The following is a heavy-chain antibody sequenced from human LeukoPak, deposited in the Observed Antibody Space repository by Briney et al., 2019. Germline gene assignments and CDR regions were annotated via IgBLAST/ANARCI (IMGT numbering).Heavy chain of an antibody. CDR1: GGSFSGYY. CDR3: ARVGYSSSWSFDY. J-gene: IGHJ4*02. Sequence: SETLSLTCAVYGGSFSGYYWSWIRQPPGKGLEWIGEINHSGSTNYNPSLKSRVTISVDTSKNQFSLKLSSVTAADTAVYYCARVGYSSSWSFDYWGQGTLVTVSS. V-gene: IGHV4-34*01. D-gene: IGHD6-13*01. CDR2: INHSGST.